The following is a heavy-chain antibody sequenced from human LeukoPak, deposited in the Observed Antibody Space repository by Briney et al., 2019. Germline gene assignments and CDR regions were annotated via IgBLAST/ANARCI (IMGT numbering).Heavy chain of an antibody. J-gene: IGHJ4*02. Sequence: GGSLRLSCAASGFTFSSYGMHWVRQAPGKGLEWVAFIRYDGSNKYYADSVKGRFTISRDNSKNTLYLQMNSLRAEDTAVYYCAKDEGWLQSLGAYFFDYWGQGTLVTVSS. V-gene: IGHV3-30*02. CDR3: AKDEGWLQSLGAYFFDY. D-gene: IGHD5-24*01. CDR1: GFTFSSYG. CDR2: IRYDGSNK.